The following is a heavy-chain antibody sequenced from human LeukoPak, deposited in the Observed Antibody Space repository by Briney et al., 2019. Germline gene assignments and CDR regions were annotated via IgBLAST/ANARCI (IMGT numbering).Heavy chain of an antibody. CDR1: GFSLSTSGVG. Sequence: KESGPTLVRPTQTLTLTCTFSGFSLSTSGVGVGWIRQPPGKALEWLALIYWNDDKRYSPSLKSRLTITKDTSKNQVVLTMTNMDPVDTATYYCAQIVPYYYDSSGYYYYFDYWGQGTLVTVSS. V-gene: IGHV2-5*01. D-gene: IGHD3-22*01. J-gene: IGHJ4*02. CDR3: AQIVPYYYDSSGYYYYFDY. CDR2: IYWNDDK.